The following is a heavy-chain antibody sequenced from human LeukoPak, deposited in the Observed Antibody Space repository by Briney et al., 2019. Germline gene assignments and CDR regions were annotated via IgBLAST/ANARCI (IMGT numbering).Heavy chain of an antibody. D-gene: IGHD3-16*01. Sequence: GGSLRLSCATSGFTFTTFWMHWVRQAPGKGLEWVSGISPRGDITYHKDSVRGRFTISRDNFKNTVSLQLNSLRAEDTAMYYCAKDDDWGRFNHWGQGTLVTVSS. CDR1: GFTFTTFW. CDR3: AKDDDWGRFNH. CDR2: ISPRGDIT. J-gene: IGHJ1*01. V-gene: IGHV3-23*01.